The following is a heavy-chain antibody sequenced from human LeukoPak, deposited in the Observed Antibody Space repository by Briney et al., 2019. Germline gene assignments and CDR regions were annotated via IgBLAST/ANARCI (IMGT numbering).Heavy chain of an antibody. V-gene: IGHV3-7*03. CDR1: GFTFSSYW. D-gene: IGHD3-9*01. CDR3: ARDGVLRYFDSYYYYYMDV. Sequence: GGSLRLSCAASGFTFSSYWMSWVRQAPGKGLEWVANIKQDGSEKYYVDSVKGRFTISRDNAKNSLYLQMNSLRAEDTAVYYCARDGVLRYFDSYYYYYMDVWGKGTTVTISS. J-gene: IGHJ6*03. CDR2: IKQDGSEK.